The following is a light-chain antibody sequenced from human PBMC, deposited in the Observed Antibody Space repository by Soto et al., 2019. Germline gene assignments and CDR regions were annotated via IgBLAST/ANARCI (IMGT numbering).Light chain of an antibody. CDR3: SSYVGSNRV. Sequence: QSALTQPPSASGSPGQSVTISCTGTSSDVGGYNYVSWYQQHPGKAPKLMISEVSKRPSGVPDRFSGSKSGNTASLTVSGLRAEDEADYYCSSYVGSNRVFGTGTKLTVL. CDR1: SSDVGGYNY. CDR2: EVS. V-gene: IGLV2-8*01. J-gene: IGLJ1*01.